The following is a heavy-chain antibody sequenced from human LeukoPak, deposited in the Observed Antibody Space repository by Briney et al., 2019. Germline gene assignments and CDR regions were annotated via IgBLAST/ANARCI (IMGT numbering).Heavy chain of an antibody. Sequence: GGSLRLSCAASGFTFSSSAVNWVRQAPGEGLEWVSSIRGGGVKTYYADSVQGRFTISRDDSRNTLYLQMNGLRAEDTAVYYCAKRVGANSGPFDSWGQGVLVTVSS. V-gene: IGHV3-23*01. CDR3: AKRVGANSGPFDS. D-gene: IGHD4/OR15-4a*01. CDR1: GFTFSSSA. CDR2: IRGGGVKT. J-gene: IGHJ4*02.